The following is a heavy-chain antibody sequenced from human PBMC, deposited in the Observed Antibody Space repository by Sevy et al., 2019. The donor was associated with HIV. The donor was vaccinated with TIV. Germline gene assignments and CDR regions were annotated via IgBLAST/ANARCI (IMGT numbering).Heavy chain of an antibody. D-gene: IGHD4-17*01. Sequence: GGSLRLSCAASGFTFSSYEMNWVRQAPGKGLEWVATIKQDGSHRDYVDSVKGRFTISRDNGKNSLYLQMNSLRAEDTAVYYCARAGPLGDLDHFDHWGQGTLVTVSS. CDR2: IKQDGSHR. CDR3: ARAGPLGDLDHFDH. CDR1: GFTFSSYE. J-gene: IGHJ4*02. V-gene: IGHV3-7*03.